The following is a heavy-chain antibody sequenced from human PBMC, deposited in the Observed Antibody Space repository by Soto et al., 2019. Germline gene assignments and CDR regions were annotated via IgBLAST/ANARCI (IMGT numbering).Heavy chain of an antibody. V-gene: IGHV4-59*01. CDR1: AGYISSYC. J-gene: IGHJ4*02. D-gene: IGHD2-2*01. Sequence: SETLSLTCTVSAGYISSYCWSWIRQPPGKGLEWIGYVYYRGSTNYNPSLKSRVAISVDASKNQFSLKLSSVTAADTAVYYCAGWGTSSTYDRQFDYWGQGTLVTVSS. CDR3: AGWGTSSTYDRQFDY. CDR2: VYYRGST.